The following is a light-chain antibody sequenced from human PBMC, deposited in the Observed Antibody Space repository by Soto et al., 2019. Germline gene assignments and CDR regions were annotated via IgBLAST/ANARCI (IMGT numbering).Light chain of an antibody. CDR1: PSVTSN. V-gene: IGKV3-11*01. CDR2: DAS. CDR3: QQFNKWPRT. Sequence: EIVLTQSPATLSLSPGERATLSCRASPSVTSNLAWYQQALGQAPRLLIYDASNRAAGIPARFSGSGSGTDFTLTISSLEPEDFAIYYCQQFNKWPRTFGQGTRVEIK. J-gene: IGKJ1*01.